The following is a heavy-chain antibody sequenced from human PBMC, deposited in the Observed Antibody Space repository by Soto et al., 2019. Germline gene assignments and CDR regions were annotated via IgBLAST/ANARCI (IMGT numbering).Heavy chain of an antibody. J-gene: IGHJ4*02. CDR3: ARQIYDSDTGPNFQYYFDS. Sequence: GESLKISFKGSGYSFAGYWITWVRQKPGKGLEWMGRIDPSDSQTYYSPSFRGHVTISVTKSITTVFLQWSSLRASNTAMYYCARQIYDSDTGPNFQYYFDSWGQGTPVTVSS. V-gene: IGHV5-10-1*01. D-gene: IGHD3-22*01. CDR2: IDPSDSQT. CDR1: GYSFAGYW.